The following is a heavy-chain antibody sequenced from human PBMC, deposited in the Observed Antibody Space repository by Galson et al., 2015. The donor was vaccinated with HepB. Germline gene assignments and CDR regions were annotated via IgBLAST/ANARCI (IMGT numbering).Heavy chain of an antibody. Sequence: SLRLSCAASGFTFDDYGMSWVRQAPGKGLEWVSAINWNGGSPGYADSVKGRFTISRDNAKKSLYLQMNSLRAEDTALYHCARRGGGLAAAYDYWGQGTLVTVSS. V-gene: IGHV3-20*01. J-gene: IGHJ4*02. D-gene: IGHD6-13*01. CDR2: INWNGGSP. CDR3: ARRGGGLAAAYDY. CDR1: GFTFDDYG.